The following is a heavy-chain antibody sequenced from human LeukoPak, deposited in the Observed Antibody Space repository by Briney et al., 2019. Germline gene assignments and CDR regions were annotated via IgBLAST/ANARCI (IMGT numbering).Heavy chain of an antibody. CDR1: GLTFSSSG. CDR2: ISYDGSNK. D-gene: IGHD1-26*01. Sequence: GGSLRLSCAASGLTFSSSGMHWVRQAPGKGLEWVAVISYDGSNKYYADSVKGRFTISRDNSKNTLYLQMNSLRAGDTAVYYCAKSHFDSGSPGLDAFDIWGQGTMVTVSS. CDR3: AKSHFDSGSPGLDAFDI. J-gene: IGHJ3*02. V-gene: IGHV3-30*18.